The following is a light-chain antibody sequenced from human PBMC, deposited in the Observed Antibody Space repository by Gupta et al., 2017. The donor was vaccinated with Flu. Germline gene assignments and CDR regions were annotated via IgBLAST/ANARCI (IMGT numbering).Light chain of an antibody. CDR3: AAWHDRQSGYV. J-gene: IGLJ1*01. V-gene: IGLV1-44*01. CDR1: SANMGSNT. CDR2: SND. Sequence: TVTITCSGTSANMGSNTVNCYQQVPGPAPKLLIYSNDKRPSGVPGRFSGSKSGTSASLAISGLQAEDEAIYFCAAWHDRQSGYVLGSGTKLTV.